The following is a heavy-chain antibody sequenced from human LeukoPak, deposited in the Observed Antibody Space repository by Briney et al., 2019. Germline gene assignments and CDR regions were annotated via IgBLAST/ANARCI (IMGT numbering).Heavy chain of an antibody. J-gene: IGHJ4*02. CDR2: IYYSGST. D-gene: IGHD6-19*01. Sequence: SETLSLTCTVSGGSIRSYYWSWIRQPPGKGLEWIGYIYYSGSTNYNPSLKSRVTISVDTSKNQFSLNLSSVTAADTAVYYCARVLPYSSGWGVDYWGQGTLVAVSS. CDR1: GGSIRSYY. CDR3: ARVLPYSSGWGVDY. V-gene: IGHV4-59*01.